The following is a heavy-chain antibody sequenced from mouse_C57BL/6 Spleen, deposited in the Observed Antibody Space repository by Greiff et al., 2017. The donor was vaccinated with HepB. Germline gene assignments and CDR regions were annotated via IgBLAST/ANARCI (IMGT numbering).Heavy chain of an antibody. D-gene: IGHD5-5*01. CDR2: IYPGDGDT. CDR1: GYAFSSSW. Sequence: LVESGPELVKPGASVKISCKASGYAFSSSWMNWVKQRPGKGLEWIGRIYPGDGDTNYNGKFKGKATLTADKSSSTAYMQLSSLTSEDSAVYFCARRLPPYYYAMDYWGQGTSVTVSS. V-gene: IGHV1-82*01. CDR3: ARRLPPYYYAMDY. J-gene: IGHJ4*01.